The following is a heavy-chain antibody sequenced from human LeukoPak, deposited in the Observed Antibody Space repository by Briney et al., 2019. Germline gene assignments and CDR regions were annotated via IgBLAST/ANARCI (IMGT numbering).Heavy chain of an antibody. D-gene: IGHD3-3*01. V-gene: IGHV4-34*01. J-gene: IGHJ5*02. CDR3: ARGGYYDFWSGYYTGGGSSNWFDP. CDR1: GGSFSGYY. CDR2: INHSGST. Sequence: SETLSLTCAVYGGSFSGYYWSWIRQPPGKGLEWIGEINHSGSTNYNPSLKSRVTISVDTSKNQFSLKLSSVTAADTAVYYCARGGYYDFWSGYYTGGGSSNWFDPWGQGTLVTVSS.